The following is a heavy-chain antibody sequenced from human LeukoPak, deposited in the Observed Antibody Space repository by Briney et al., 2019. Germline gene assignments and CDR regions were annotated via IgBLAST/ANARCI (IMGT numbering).Heavy chain of an antibody. CDR1: GFIFSGHT. Sequence: GGSPRLSCAASGFIFSGHTMNWVRQAPGRGLEWVSSISTSSTYIYYAGSVEGRFTISRDNPKNSLFLQMNSLRAEDTAIYYCVRKMKTGSSSGDYDYWGQGTLVTVSS. J-gene: IGHJ4*02. CDR2: ISTSSTYI. V-gene: IGHV3-21*06. D-gene: IGHD1-1*01. CDR3: VRKMKTGSSSGDYDY.